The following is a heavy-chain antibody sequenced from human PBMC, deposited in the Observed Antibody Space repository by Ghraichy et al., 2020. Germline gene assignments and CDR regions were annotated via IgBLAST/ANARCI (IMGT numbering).Heavy chain of an antibody. CDR2: IYYSGST. CDR3: ARDQVVGATTGFGY. Sequence: GSLRLSCTVSGGSISSYYWSWIRQPPGKGLEWIGYIYYSGSTSYNPSLKSRVTISVGTSENQFSLKLYSVTAADTAVYYCARDQVVGATTGFGYWGQGTLVTVSS. D-gene: IGHD1-26*01. J-gene: IGHJ4*02. V-gene: IGHV4-59*01. CDR1: GGSISSYY.